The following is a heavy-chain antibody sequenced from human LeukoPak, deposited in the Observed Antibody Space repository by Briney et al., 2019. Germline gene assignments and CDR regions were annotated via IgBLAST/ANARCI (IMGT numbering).Heavy chain of an antibody. D-gene: IGHD1-14*01. CDR1: GFTFSSYG. Sequence: PGGSLRLSCAASGFTFSSYGMHWVRQAPGKGLKWVAFIRYDGSNKYYADSVKGRFTISRDNSKNTLYLQMNSLRAEDTAVYYCAKTGSFTYYYYMDIWGKGTTVTVYS. CDR3: AKTGSFTYYYYMDI. CDR2: IRYDGSNK. V-gene: IGHV3-30*02. J-gene: IGHJ6*03.